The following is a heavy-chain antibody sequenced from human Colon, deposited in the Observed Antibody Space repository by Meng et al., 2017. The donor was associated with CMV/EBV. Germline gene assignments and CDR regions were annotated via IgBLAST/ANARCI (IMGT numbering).Heavy chain of an antibody. CDR1: GFNFSNYW. CDR2: IKYDGSET. D-gene: IGHD2-21*01. Sequence: GESLKISCAASGFNFSNYWMSWVRQAPGKGLEWVANIKYDGSETHYVDSLKGRVTVSRDNAKNSLYLQISSLRPEDTAVYYCARDIGDLSVVVIAGTGYYGMDVWGQGTTVTVSS. V-gene: IGHV3-7*01. CDR3: ARDIGDLSVVVIAGTGYYGMDV. J-gene: IGHJ6*02.